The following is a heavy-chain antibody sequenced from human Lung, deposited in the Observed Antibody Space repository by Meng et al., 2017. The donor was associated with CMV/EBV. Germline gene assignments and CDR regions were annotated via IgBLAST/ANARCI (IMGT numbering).Heavy chain of an antibody. CDR1: GYSFTSYW. Sequence: GESLKISCKGSGYSFTSYWIGWVRQMPGKGLEWMGIIYPGDSDTRYSPSFQGQVTISADKSISTAYLQWSSLKASDTAMYYCARHRSWDYGGNGNYYYYYYGMDVWGQGTTVTVSS. CDR2: IYPGDSDT. V-gene: IGHV5-51*01. CDR3: ARHRSWDYGGNGNYYYYYYGMDV. D-gene: IGHD4-23*01. J-gene: IGHJ6*02.